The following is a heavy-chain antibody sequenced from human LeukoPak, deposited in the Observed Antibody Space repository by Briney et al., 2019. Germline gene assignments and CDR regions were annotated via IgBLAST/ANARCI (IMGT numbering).Heavy chain of an antibody. J-gene: IGHJ4*02. CDR2: ITSSGITL. Sequence: PGRSLRLSCAASGFPLSSHEMNWVRQAPGKGLEWVSYITSSGITLYNEDSVKGRFTISRDNAKNSLYLQMNSLRAEDTAVYFCARAAARCGSNSCFIDWGLGTLVTVSS. D-gene: IGHD2-2*01. CDR1: GFPLSSHE. V-gene: IGHV3-48*03. CDR3: ARAAARCGSNSCFID.